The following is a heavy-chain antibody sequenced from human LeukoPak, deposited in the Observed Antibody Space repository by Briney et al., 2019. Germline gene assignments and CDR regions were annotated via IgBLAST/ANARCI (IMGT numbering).Heavy chain of an antibody. CDR1: GGTFSSYA. CDR2: ISAYNGNT. V-gene: IGHV1-18*01. CDR3: ARDNRLWFGELLTHYFDY. D-gene: IGHD3-10*01. J-gene: IGHJ4*02. Sequence: EASVKVSCKASGGTFSSYAISWVRQAPGQGLEWMGWISAYNGNTNYAQKLQGRVTMTTDTSTSTAYMELRSLRSDDTAVYYCARDNRLWFGELLTHYFDYWGQGTLVTVSS.